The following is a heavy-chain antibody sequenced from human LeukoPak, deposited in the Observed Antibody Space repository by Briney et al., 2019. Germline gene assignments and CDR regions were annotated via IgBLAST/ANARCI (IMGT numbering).Heavy chain of an antibody. V-gene: IGHV4-59*01. Sequence: SETLSLTCTVSGGSISSYYWSWIRQPPGKGLEWIGYIYYSGSTNYNPSLKSRVTISVDTSKNQFSLKLSSVTAADTAVYYCARVREGYCSSTSCWLHYYYYGMDVWGQGTTVTVSS. CDR2: IYYSGST. J-gene: IGHJ6*02. D-gene: IGHD2-2*01. CDR1: GGSISSYY. CDR3: ARVREGYCSSTSCWLHYYYYGMDV.